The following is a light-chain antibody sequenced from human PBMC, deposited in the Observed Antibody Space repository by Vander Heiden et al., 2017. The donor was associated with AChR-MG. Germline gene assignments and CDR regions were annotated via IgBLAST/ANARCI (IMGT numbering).Light chain of an antibody. CDR2: DAS. Sequence: DIQVTQSPSSLSASVGDRVTITCRASQRISNWLAWYQQKPGKAPKLLIYDASSWESGVPSRFSGSGSGTEFTLTISRLQPDDFANYYGQQDKTTGTFGQGTRVEIK. V-gene: IGKV1-5*01. J-gene: IGKJ1*01. CDR1: QRISNW. CDR3: QQDKTTGT.